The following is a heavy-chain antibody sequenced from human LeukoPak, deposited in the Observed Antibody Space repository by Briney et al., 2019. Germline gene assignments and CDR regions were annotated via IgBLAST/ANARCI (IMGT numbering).Heavy chain of an antibody. CDR1: GFTVSSNS. Sequence: GGSLRLSCTVSGFTVSSNSWSWVRQAPGKGLEWVSYISSSGSTIYYADSVKGRFTISRDNAKNSLYLQMNSLRAEDTAVYYCARRQNVNYYGSGKSQDYWGQGTLVTVSS. CDR2: ISSSGSTI. CDR3: ARRQNVNYYGSGKSQDY. V-gene: IGHV3-11*04. D-gene: IGHD3-10*01. J-gene: IGHJ4*02.